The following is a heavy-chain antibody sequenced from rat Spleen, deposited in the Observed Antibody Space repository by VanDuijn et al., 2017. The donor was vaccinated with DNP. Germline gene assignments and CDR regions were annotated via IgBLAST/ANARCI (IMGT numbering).Heavy chain of an antibody. CDR3: VRWNSGHFDY. D-gene: IGHD4-3*01. V-gene: IGHV5-22*01. CDR2: IGSPAYAP. CDR1: GFTFSDYN. Sequence: EVQLVESGGGLVQPGRSLKLSCAASGFTFSDYNMAWVRQDPAKGLEWVAYIGSPAYAPYYADSVKGRCTNSRDNAKSTLYLQMNTLRSEDMATYYCVRWNSGHFDYWGQGVMVTVSS. J-gene: IGHJ2*01.